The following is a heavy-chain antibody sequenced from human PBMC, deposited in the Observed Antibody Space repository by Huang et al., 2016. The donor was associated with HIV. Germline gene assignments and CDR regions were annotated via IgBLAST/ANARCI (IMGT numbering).Heavy chain of an antibody. J-gene: IGHJ6*02. CDR1: SYTFTTYG. CDR2: INTYKGKT. D-gene: IGHD6-19*01. Sequence: QVQLVQSGAEVKKPGASVKVSCKTSSYTFTTYGINWVRLAAGQGLEWIAWINTYKGKTKSGQKGQGRVTMTTDISTSTAYMEMRSLRFDDTAVYYCARGTVAGYMDVWGQGTTVTV. CDR3: ARGTVAGYMDV. V-gene: IGHV1-18*04.